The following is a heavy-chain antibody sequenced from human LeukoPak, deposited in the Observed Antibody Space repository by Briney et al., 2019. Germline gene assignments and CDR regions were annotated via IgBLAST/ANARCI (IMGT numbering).Heavy chain of an antibody. CDR1: GGTFISYA. CDR3: AREYYDILTGYYEYYFDY. CDR2: IIPIFGTA. Sequence: SVKVSCKASGGTFISYAISWVRQAPGQGLEWMGRIIPIFGTANYAQKFQGRVTITTDESTSTAYMELSSLRSEDTAVYYCAREYYDILTGYYEYYFDYWGQGTLVTVSS. J-gene: IGHJ4*02. V-gene: IGHV1-69*05. D-gene: IGHD3-9*01.